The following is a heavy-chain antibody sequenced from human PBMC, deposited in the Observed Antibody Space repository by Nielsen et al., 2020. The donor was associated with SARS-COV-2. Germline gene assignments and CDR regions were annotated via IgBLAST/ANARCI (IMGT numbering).Heavy chain of an antibody. CDR2: FSGRGGT. CDR3: ARSTPYGTTWYGALDS. V-gene: IGHV3-23*01. CDR1: GFTLTSYS. Sequence: GESLKISCAASGFTLTSYSMNWVRQAPGKGLEWVSAFSGRGGTHYADFVKGRFTTSTDKSRTTLYLQMTSLRAEDTAIYYCARSTPYGTTWYGALDSWGQGTLVSVSS. J-gene: IGHJ4*02. D-gene: IGHD6-13*01.